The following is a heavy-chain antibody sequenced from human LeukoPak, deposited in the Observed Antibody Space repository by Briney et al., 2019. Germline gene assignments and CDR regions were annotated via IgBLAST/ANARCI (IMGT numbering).Heavy chain of an antibody. V-gene: IGHV1-18*01. D-gene: IGHD1-26*01. CDR2: ISAYNGNT. CDR1: GYTFTSYG. CDR3: ARDLSWELMTYYYYMGV. Sequence: VASVKVSCKASGYTFTSYGISWVRQAPGQGLEWVGWISAYNGNTNYAQKVQGRVTMTTDTSTSTAYMELRSLRSEDTAVYYCARDLSWELMTYYYYMGVWGKGTTVTVSS. J-gene: IGHJ6*03.